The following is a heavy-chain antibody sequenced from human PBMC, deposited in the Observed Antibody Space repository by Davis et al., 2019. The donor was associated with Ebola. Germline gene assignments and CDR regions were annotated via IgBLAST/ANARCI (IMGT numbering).Heavy chain of an antibody. V-gene: IGHV3-23*01. CDR2: ISGSGGST. J-gene: IGHJ4*02. CDR3: ARDVEWEFYDY. Sequence: GESLKISCAASGFTFSSYAMSWVRQAPGKGLEWVSAISGSGGSTYYADSVKGRFTISRDNAKSTVWLQMNSLRAEDTAVYYCARDVEWEFYDYWGQGTLVTVSS. CDR1: GFTFSSYA. D-gene: IGHD1-26*01.